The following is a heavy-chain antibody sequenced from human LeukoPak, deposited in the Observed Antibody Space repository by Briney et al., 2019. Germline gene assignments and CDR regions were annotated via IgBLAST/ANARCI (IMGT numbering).Heavy chain of an antibody. CDR2: INHSGST. CDR3: ARVPSLDVLRFLEWSCYYYYGMDV. D-gene: IGHD3-3*01. V-gene: IGHV4-34*01. J-gene: IGHJ6*02. CDR1: GGSFSGYY. Sequence: PSETLSLTCAVYGGSFSGYYWSWIRQPPGKGLEWIGEINHSGSTNYNPSLKSRVTISVDTSKNQFSLKLSSVTAADTAVYYCARVPSLDVLRFLEWSCYYYYGMDVWGQGTTVTVSS.